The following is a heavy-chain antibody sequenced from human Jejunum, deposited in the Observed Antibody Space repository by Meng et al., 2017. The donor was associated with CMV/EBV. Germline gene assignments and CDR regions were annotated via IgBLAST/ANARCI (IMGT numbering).Heavy chain of an antibody. CDR3: ARDAYSNHY. CDR2: IRQDGGDK. CDR1: GFTFSNYW. D-gene: IGHD4-11*01. Sequence: SCAASGFTFSNYWMNWVRQAPGKGLEWVANIRQDGGDKYFADSVKGRFTISRDNARASLYLQMNSLRADDTAVYYCARDAYSNHYWGQGTLVTVSS. V-gene: IGHV3-7*01. J-gene: IGHJ4*02.